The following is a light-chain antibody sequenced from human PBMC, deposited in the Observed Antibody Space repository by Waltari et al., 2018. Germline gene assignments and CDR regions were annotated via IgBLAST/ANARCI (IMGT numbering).Light chain of an antibody. J-gene: IGKJ5*01. V-gene: IGKV3-11*01. CDR1: QSVSSY. Sequence: EIVLTQSPATLSLSPGERATLSCRASQSVSSYLVWYQQKPGQTPRLLIYGASNSATGIPARFSGSASGTDFTLTISSLESEDFAVYYCHQRSNWPITFGQGTRLEIK. CDR3: HQRSNWPIT. CDR2: GAS.